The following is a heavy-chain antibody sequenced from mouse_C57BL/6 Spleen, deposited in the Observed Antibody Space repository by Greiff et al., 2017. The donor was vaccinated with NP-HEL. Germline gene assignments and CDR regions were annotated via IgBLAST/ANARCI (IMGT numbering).Heavy chain of an antibody. CDR2: ISDGGSYT. V-gene: IGHV5-4*01. CDR1: GFTFSSYA. D-gene: IGHD2-4*01. Sequence: EVMLVESGGGLVKPGGSLKLSCAASGFTFSSYAMSWVRQTPEKRLEWVATISDGGSYTYYPDNVKGRFTISRENAKNNLYLQMSHLKSEDTAMYYCARDQDYPFAYWGQGTLVTVSA. CDR3: ARDQDYPFAY. J-gene: IGHJ3*01.